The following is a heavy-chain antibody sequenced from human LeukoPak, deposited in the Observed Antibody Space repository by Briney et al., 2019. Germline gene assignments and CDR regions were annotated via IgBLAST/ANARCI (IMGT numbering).Heavy chain of an antibody. CDR1: GGSISSYY. V-gene: IGHV4-4*07. D-gene: IGHD3-9*01. CDR3: ARAQRTEYDILTGYIFDY. CDR2: IYTSGST. Sequence: SETLSLTCTVSGGSISSYYWSWIRQPAGKGLEWIGRIYTSGSTNYNRSLKSRVTMSVDTSKNQFSLKLSSVTAADTAVYYCARAQRTEYDILTGYIFDYWGQGTLVTVSS. J-gene: IGHJ4*02.